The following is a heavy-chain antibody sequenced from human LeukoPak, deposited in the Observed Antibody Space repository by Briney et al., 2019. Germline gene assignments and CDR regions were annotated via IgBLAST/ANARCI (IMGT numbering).Heavy chain of an antibody. J-gene: IGHJ5*02. Sequence: SETLSLTCNVSGGSISSTSYYWGWIRQPPGKGLEWIGSIYHTGTTYYTPSLQSRVTISVHTSKNQFSLKLSSVTAVDTAVYYCARQECNGGSCYSRAIWFDPWGQGTLVTVSS. CDR3: ARQECNGGSCYSRAIWFDP. D-gene: IGHD2-15*01. V-gene: IGHV4-39*01. CDR1: GGSISSTSYY. CDR2: IYHTGTT.